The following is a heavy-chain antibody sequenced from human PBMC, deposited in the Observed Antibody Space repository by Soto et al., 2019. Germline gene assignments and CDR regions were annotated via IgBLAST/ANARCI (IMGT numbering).Heavy chain of an antibody. V-gene: IGHV3-7*01. CDR2: IKEDGSEK. J-gene: IGHJ4*02. D-gene: IGHD4-17*01. CDR3: ARDMDDSSEYGDY. Sequence: EVHLVESGGALVQPGGSLGLSCVVSGFTFSRYWMSWVRQAPGKGLEWVANIKEDGSEKYYVDSVRGRFTISRDNTKNSLYLQMSSLRAEDTAVYYCARDMDDSSEYGDYWGQGTLVTVSS. CDR1: GFTFSRYW.